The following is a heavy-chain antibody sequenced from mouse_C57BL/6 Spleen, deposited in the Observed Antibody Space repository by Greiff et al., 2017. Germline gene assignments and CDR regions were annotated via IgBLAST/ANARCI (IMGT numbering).Heavy chain of an antibody. CDR1: GFTFSSYT. CDR3: ARFYDGYYSSYAMDY. J-gene: IGHJ4*01. V-gene: IGHV5-9*01. CDR2: ISGGGGNT. Sequence: EVKLMESGGGLVKPGGSLKLSCAASGFTFSSYTMSWVRQTPEKRLEWVATISGGGGNTYYPESVKGRFTISRDNAKNTLYLQMSSLRAEDTALYYCARFYDGYYSSYAMDYWGQGTSVTVSA. D-gene: IGHD2-3*01.